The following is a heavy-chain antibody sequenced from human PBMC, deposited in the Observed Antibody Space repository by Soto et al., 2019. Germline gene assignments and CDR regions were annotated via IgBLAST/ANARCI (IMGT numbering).Heavy chain of an antibody. CDR3: ARIEKLWLPIRFDT. V-gene: IGHV2-5*01. Sequence: SGPTLVNPAQTLTLTCTFSGFSLTTSGVGVGWIRQPPGKALEWLALIYWNSDKRYSPSLKSRLTINKDTSKNEVILTMTNMDPVDTETYYCARIEKLWLPIRFDTWGQGTLVTVSS. J-gene: IGHJ5*02. D-gene: IGHD5-18*01. CDR1: GFSLTTSGVG. CDR2: IYWNSDK.